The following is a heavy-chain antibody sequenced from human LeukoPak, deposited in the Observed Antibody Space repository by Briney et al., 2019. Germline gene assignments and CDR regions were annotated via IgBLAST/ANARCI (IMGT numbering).Heavy chain of an antibody. CDR3: ARNGTYPFDS. D-gene: IGHD1-26*01. J-gene: IGHJ4*02. Sequence: PSETLSLTCAVSGYSMSSDCYWGWIRQSPGKGLEWIGSIYHSGSTSYNPSLKSRVTISVDRSKNQFSLKLTSVTAADSAVYYCARNGTYPFDSWGQGTLVTVSS. CDR1: GYSMSSDCY. V-gene: IGHV4-38-2*01. CDR2: IYHSGST.